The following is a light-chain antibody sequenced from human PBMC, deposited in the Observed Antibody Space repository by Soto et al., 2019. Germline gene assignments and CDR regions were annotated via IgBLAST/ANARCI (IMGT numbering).Light chain of an antibody. CDR3: QGLSNGPLFT. CDR1: QSVGSN. Sequence: DIVLTQSPATLSWSPGERATLSCRASQSVGSNVAWYQQKPGQAPRLLIYDASNSAAGIPARFSGTGSSTAFTLTVSSLVLEGFAVYYCQGLSNGPLFTGGSGTNEDIK. V-gene: IGKV3-11*01. CDR2: DAS. J-gene: IGKJ3*01.